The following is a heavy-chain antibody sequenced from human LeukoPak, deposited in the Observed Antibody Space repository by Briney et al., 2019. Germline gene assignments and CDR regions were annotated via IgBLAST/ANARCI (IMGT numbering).Heavy chain of an antibody. V-gene: IGHV3-48*01. CDR2: ISSGSSTI. CDR1: GFTFNAFG. CDR3: ARVLKIVGYCSSTSCPVDY. J-gene: IGHJ4*02. Sequence: GGSLRLSCAASGFTFNAFGMNWVRQAPGKGLEWVSYISSGSSTIYYADSVKGRFTISRDNAKNSLFLQVNSLRAEDTAVYYCARVLKIVGYCSSTSCPVDYWGQGTLVTVSS. D-gene: IGHD2-2*01.